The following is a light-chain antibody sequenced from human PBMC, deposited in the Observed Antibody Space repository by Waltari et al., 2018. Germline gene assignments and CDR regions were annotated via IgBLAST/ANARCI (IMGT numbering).Light chain of an antibody. Sequence: EIVLTQSPDTLSFSPGETAALSCRASQSVGTYLAWYQQKPGQAPRLLIYDASNRATGIPARFRGSGSGTDFTLTISSLEAEDFAVYFCQQRSSWTPHTFGQGARLEIK. CDR3: QQRSSWTPHT. CDR1: QSVGTY. J-gene: IGKJ2*01. CDR2: DAS. V-gene: IGKV3-11*01.